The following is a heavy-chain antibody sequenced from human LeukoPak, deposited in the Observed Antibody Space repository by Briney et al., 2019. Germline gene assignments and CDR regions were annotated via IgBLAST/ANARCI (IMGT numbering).Heavy chain of an antibody. V-gene: IGHV5-51*01. D-gene: IGHD3-10*01. Sequence: GESLKISCKGSGYSFTTYWIGWVRQMPGKGLEWMGIIYPGDSDSRYSPSFQGQVTISADKSISTAYLQWSSLKASDTAIYYCARVLITMIRGLIIPYYFDSWGQGTLVTVSS. J-gene: IGHJ4*02. CDR2: IYPGDSDS. CDR1: GYSFTTYW. CDR3: ARVLITMIRGLIIPYYFDS.